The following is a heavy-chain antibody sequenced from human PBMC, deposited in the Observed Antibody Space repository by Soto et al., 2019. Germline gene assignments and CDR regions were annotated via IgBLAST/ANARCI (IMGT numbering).Heavy chain of an antibody. CDR1: GFTFSSYA. V-gene: IGHV3-30-3*01. Sequence: QVQLVESGGGVVQPGRSLRLSCAASGFTFSSYAMHWVRQAPGKGLAWVAVISYDGSNKYYADSVKGRFTISRDNSKNTLYLQMNSLRAEDTAVYYCARDLEGYWGQGTLVTVSS. CDR3: ARDLEGY. CDR2: ISYDGSNK. J-gene: IGHJ4*02.